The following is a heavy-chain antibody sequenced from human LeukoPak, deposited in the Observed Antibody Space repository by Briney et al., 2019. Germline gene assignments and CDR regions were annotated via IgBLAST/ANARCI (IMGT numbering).Heavy chain of an antibody. CDR3: AKLGTRLQLWLGGFDY. D-gene: IGHD5-18*01. CDR2: ISYDGSNK. Sequence: PGRSLGLSCAASGFTFSSYGMHWVRQAPGKGLEWVAVISYDGSNKYYADSVKGRFTISRDNSKNTLYLQMNSLRAEDTAVYYCAKLGTRLQLWLGGFDYWGQGTLVTVSS. J-gene: IGHJ4*02. CDR1: GFTFSSYG. V-gene: IGHV3-30*18.